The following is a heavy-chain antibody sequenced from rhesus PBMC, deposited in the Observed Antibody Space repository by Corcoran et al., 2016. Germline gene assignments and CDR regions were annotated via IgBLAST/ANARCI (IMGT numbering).Heavy chain of an antibody. V-gene: IGHV4S7*01. CDR3: ARETYSGRAFDN. CDR1: GGSISGYY. CDR2: IYGGSGST. D-gene: IGHD6-25*01. J-gene: IGHJ4*01. Sequence: QLQLQESGPGLVKPSETLSLTCAVSGGSISGYYLWSWIRQPPGKGLELIGYIYGGSGSTSYNPSLKSRVIISINTSKNQVSLKLSSVTAADTAVYYCARETYSGRAFDNWGQGVLVTVSS.